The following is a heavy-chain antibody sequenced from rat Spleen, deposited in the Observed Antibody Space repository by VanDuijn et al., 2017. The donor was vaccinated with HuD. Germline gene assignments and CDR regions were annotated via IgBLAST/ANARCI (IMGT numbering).Heavy chain of an antibody. CDR1: GFTFSDFY. J-gene: IGHJ3*01. D-gene: IGHD1-2*01. V-gene: IGHV5-29*01. CDR3: TRHFSPADYYSTFPVLY. CDR2: ISYDDSRT. Sequence: EVQLVESDGGLVQPGRSLKLSCAASGFTFSDFYMAWVRQAPTKGLEWVATISYDDSRTYYRDSVKGRFTISRDNAKSTLYLQMDSLRSEDTATYYCTRHFSPADYYSTFPVLYWGQGTLVTVSS.